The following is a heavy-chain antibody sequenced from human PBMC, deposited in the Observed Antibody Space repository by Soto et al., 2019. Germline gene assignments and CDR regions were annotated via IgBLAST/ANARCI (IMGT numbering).Heavy chain of an antibody. D-gene: IGHD3-10*01. V-gene: IGHV4-39*01. CDR1: GGSISSSSYY. CDR2: IYYSGST. CDR3: ARLRITMVRGVAFDFDY. J-gene: IGHJ4*02. Sequence: QLQLQESGPGLVKPSETLSLTCTVSGGSISSSSYYWGWIRQPPGKGLEWIGSIYYSGSTYYNPSLKSRVTISVDTSKNQCSLKLSSVTAADTAVYYCARLRITMVRGVAFDFDYWGQGTLVTVSS.